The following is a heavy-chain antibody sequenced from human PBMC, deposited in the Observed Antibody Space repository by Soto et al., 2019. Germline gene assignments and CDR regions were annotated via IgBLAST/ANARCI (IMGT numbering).Heavy chain of an antibody. D-gene: IGHD6-13*01. V-gene: IGHV4-34*01. CDR2: VGHTGIT. J-gene: IGHJ6*02. Sequence: SETLSLTCAVYGGSFTNYHWTWIRQSPGKGLEWIGEVGHTGITKYNPSLKGRVSIALDTSKNQFSLRLSSVTAADTAVYYCARGPRYSRYYYYYYGMDVWGQGTTVTVSS. CDR1: GGSFTNYH. CDR3: ARGPRYSRYYYYYYGMDV.